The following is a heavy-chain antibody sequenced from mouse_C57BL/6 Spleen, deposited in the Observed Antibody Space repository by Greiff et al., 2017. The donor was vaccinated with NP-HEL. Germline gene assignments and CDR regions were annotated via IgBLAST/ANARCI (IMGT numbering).Heavy chain of an antibody. Sequence: QVHVKQPGTELVKPGASVKLSCKASGYTFTSYWMHWVKQRPGQGLEWIGNINPSNGGTNYNEKFKSKATLTVDKSSSTAYMQLSSLTSEDSAVYYCARGYYGSRGDYWGQGTTLTVSS. V-gene: IGHV1-53*01. D-gene: IGHD1-1*01. CDR2: INPSNGGT. J-gene: IGHJ2*01. CDR1: GYTFTSYW. CDR3: ARGYYGSRGDY.